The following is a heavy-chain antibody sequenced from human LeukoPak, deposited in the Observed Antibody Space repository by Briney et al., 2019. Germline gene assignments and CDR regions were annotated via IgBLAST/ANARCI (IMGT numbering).Heavy chain of an antibody. D-gene: IGHD3-22*01. CDR3: ATTPHSSAYYYEPG. Sequence: GGSLTLSCAASGFTFSSYGMHWVRQAPGKGLEWVAVIWYDGSNKYYADSVKGRFTISRDNSKNTLYLQMNSLRAEDTAVYYCATTPHSSAYYYEPGWGQGTLVTVSS. V-gene: IGHV3-33*01. J-gene: IGHJ4*02. CDR1: GFTFSSYG. CDR2: IWYDGSNK.